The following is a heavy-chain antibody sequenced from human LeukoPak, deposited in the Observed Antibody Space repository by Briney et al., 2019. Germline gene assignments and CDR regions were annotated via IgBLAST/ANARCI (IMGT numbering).Heavy chain of an antibody. CDR3: ARDHSGAYYYLDY. CDR1: GFTFSSYA. D-gene: IGHD3-22*01. CDR2: ISGSGGST. V-gene: IGHV3-23*01. Sequence: PGGSLRLSCAASGFTFSSYAMSWVRQAPGKGLEWVSAISGSGGSTYYADSVKGRFAISRDNSKNTLYLQMNSLRAEDTAVYYCARDHSGAYYYLDYWGQGTLVTVSS. J-gene: IGHJ4*02.